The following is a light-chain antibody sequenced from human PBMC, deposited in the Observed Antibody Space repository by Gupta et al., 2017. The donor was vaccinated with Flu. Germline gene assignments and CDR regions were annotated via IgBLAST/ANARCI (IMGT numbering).Light chain of an antibody. Sequence: QSALPQPASLPGSPGQSVTISCTGTNNDIGRYDYVSWYQHHPGKAPKLILYEAIKRPAGVADRFSGSKSGKTASLTISGLEAEDEGDYYCCSHTGDSTLIFGSGTSVTV. V-gene: IGLV2-14*01. CDR1: NNDIGRYDY. CDR3: CSHTGDSTLI. CDR2: EAI. J-gene: IGLJ1*01.